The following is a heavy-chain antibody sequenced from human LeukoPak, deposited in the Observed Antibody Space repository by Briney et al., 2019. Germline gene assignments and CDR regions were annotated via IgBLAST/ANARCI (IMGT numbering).Heavy chain of an antibody. J-gene: IGHJ4*02. Sequence: GGSLRLSCAASGFTFSSYWMHWVRRAPGKGLVWVSRIHSDGGTTSYADSVKGRFTISRDNAKNALYLQMNSLRAEDTAVYYCARASSTSCYYWGQGTLVTVSS. CDR1: GFTFSSYW. CDR2: IHSDGGTT. CDR3: ARASSTSCYY. V-gene: IGHV3-74*01. D-gene: IGHD2-2*01.